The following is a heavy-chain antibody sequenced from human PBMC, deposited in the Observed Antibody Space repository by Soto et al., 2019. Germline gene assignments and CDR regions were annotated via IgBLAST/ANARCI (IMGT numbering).Heavy chain of an antibody. D-gene: IGHD2-21*02. CDR1: GGTFSLYA. Sequence: ASVNLSCKASGGTFSLYAISWVRQAPGQGLEWMGIINPSGGSTSYAQKFQGRVTMTRDTSTSTVYMELSSLRSEDTAVYYCARKLAYGGGDCYPEPLDVWGQGSLVTVFS. J-gene: IGHJ4*02. CDR3: ARKLAYGGGDCYPEPLDV. V-gene: IGHV1-46*01. CDR2: INPSGGST.